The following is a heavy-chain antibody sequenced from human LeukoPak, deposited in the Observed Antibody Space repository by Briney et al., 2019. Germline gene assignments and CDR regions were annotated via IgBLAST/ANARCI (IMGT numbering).Heavy chain of an antibody. CDR3: ARHSDGSSSSYFDY. V-gene: IGHV5-51*01. CDR1: GYSFTTYW. J-gene: IGHJ4*02. Sequence: GESLVISCKGSGYSFTTYWIGWVRQMPGKGLEWMGIIYPGDSDTTYSPSFQGQVTISVDRSINTAYLQLSSLKASDTAMYYCARHSDGSSSSYFDYWGQGTLVTVSS. D-gene: IGHD6-6*01. CDR2: IYPGDSDT.